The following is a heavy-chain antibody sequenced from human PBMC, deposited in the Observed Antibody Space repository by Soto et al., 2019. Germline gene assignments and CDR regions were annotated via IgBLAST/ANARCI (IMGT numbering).Heavy chain of an antibody. J-gene: IGHJ4*02. D-gene: IGHD3-22*01. V-gene: IGHV4-34*01. CDR1: GGSFSGYY. CDR3: ARAPRTYYYDSKGLGLDY. Sequence: SETLSLTCAVYGGSFSGYYWSWIRQPPGKGLEWIGEINHSGSTNYNPSLKSRVTISVDTSKNQFSLKLSSVTAADTAVYYCARAPRTYYYDSKGLGLDYWGQGTLVTVSS. CDR2: INHSGST.